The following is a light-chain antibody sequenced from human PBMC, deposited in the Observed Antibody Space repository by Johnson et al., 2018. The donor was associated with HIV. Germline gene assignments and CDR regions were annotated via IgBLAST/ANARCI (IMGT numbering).Light chain of an antibody. J-gene: IGLJ1*01. CDR2: DNT. V-gene: IGLV1-51*01. CDR1: SSNIGNNY. Sequence: SVLTQPPSVSAAPGQKVTISCSGSSSNIGNNYVSWYQQLPGTAPKPLIYDNTKRPSGIPDRFSGSKSGTSATLGITGLQTGDEADYYCGRWDDSLSTYVFGTGTKVTVL. CDR3: GRWDDSLSTYV.